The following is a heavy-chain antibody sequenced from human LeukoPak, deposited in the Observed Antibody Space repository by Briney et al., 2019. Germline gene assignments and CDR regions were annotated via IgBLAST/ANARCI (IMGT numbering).Heavy chain of an antibody. Sequence: PGGSLRLSCAASGFTFSSYAMHWVRQAPGKGLEWVAVISYDGSNKYYADSVKGRFTISRDNSKNTLYLQMNSLRAEDTAVYYCARPFYDFWSGATYIIDYWGQGTLVTVSS. J-gene: IGHJ4*02. V-gene: IGHV3-30*04. CDR1: GFTFSSYA. CDR3: ARPFYDFWSGATYIIDY. D-gene: IGHD3-3*01. CDR2: ISYDGSNK.